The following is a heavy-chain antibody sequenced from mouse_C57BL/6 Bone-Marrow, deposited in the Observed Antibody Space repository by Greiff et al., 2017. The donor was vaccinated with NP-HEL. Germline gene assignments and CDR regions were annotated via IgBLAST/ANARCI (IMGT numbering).Heavy chain of an antibody. Sequence: VASGGGLVQPGGSLSLSCAASGFTFTDYYMSWVRQPPGKALEWLGFIRNKANGYTTEYSASVKGRFTISRDNSQSILYLQMNALRAEDSATYYCARYMGPAYAMDYWGQGTSVTVSS. CDR3: ARYMGPAYAMDY. D-gene: IGHD4-1*01. J-gene: IGHJ4*01. CDR2: IRNKANGYTT. CDR1: GFTFTDYY. V-gene: IGHV7-3*01.